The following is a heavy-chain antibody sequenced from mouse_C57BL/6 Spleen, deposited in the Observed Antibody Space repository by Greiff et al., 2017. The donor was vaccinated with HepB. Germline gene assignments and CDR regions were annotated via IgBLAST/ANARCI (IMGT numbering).Heavy chain of an antibody. CDR2: INPNNGGT. D-gene: IGHD2-5*01. Sequence: VQLQQSGPELVKPGASVKISCKASGYTFTDYYMNWVKQSHGKSLEWIGDINPNNGGTGYNQKFKGKATLTVDKSSSTAYMELRSLTSEDSAVYYCARGAYYSNLGDYWGQGTTLTVSS. CDR1: GYTFTDYY. V-gene: IGHV1-26*01. J-gene: IGHJ2*01. CDR3: ARGAYYSNLGDY.